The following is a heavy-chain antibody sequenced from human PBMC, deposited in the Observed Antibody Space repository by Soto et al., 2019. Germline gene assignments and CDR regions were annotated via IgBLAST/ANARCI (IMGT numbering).Heavy chain of an antibody. J-gene: IGHJ4*02. CDR1: GFTFSTYT. CDR3: ARDAQSVYSGYDYFFDF. D-gene: IGHD5-12*01. CDR2: ISTSTT. V-gene: IGHV3-48*02. Sequence: GGSLRLSCAASGFTFSTYTMNWVRQAPGKGLEWISCISTSTTYYTDSVKGRFSISRDNAKNSLYLQMNSLRDEDTAVYYCARDAQSVYSGYDYFFDFWGQGTLVTVSS.